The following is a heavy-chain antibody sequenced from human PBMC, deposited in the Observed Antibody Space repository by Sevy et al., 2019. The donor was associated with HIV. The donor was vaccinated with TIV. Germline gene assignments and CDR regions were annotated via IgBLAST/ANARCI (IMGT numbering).Heavy chain of an antibody. CDR2: IRHGGYT. Sequence: SETVSLTCIVSGASISNTAYYWGWIRQSPGKGLEWIASIRHGGYTFYNPSLKSRVTISADTSKNQFSLKLTSVSAADTSIYYCVGPKLTYTNGWHYFDYWGQGTVVTVSS. J-gene: IGHJ4*02. CDR1: GASISNTAYY. V-gene: IGHV4-39*01. CDR3: VGPKLTYTNGWHYFDY. D-gene: IGHD2-8*01.